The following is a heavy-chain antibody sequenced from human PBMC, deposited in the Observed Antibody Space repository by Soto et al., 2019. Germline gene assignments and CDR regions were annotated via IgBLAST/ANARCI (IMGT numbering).Heavy chain of an antibody. CDR2: IYYSGSA. CDR3: ARGVGFGYYYYHMDL. V-gene: IGHV4-61*01. CDR1: GDSVTSVSDY. D-gene: IGHD3-10*01. Sequence: SETPSLTCTVSGDSVTSVSDYWSWIRQPPGKGLEWIGYIYYSGSADYNPSLGSRVTISIDTSKNQFSLKLTSVTAADTAVYYCARGVGFGYYYYHMDLWGQGTTVTVSS. J-gene: IGHJ6*02.